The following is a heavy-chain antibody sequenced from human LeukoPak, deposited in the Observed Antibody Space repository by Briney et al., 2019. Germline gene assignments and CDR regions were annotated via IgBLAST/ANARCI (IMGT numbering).Heavy chain of an antibody. CDR1: GFTFSSYA. V-gene: IGHV3-7*01. CDR3: ATTRWLVDYFDY. D-gene: IGHD6-19*01. Sequence: PGGSLRLSCAASGFTFSSYAMSWVRQAPGKGLEWVANIKQDGSEKYYVDSVKGRFTISRDNAKNSLYLQMNSLRAEDTAVYYCATTRWLVDYFDYWGQGTLVTVSS. CDR2: IKQDGSEK. J-gene: IGHJ4*02.